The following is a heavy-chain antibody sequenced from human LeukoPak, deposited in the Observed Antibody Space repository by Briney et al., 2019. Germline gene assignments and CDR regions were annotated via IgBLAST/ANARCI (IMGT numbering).Heavy chain of an antibody. J-gene: IGHJ4*02. CDR3: ASSLLWFGEYLFDY. Sequence: SETLSLTCTVSGGSISSYYWSWIRQPPGKGLEWIGYIYYSGSTNYNPSLKSRVTISVDTSKNQFSLKLSSVTAADTAVYYCASSLLWFGEYLFDYWGQGTLVTVSS. CDR2: IYYSGST. CDR1: GGSISSYY. D-gene: IGHD3-10*01. V-gene: IGHV4-59*01.